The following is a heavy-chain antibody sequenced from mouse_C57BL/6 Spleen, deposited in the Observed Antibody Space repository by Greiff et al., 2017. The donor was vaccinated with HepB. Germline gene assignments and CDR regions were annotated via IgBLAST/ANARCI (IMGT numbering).Heavy chain of an antibody. CDR3: ARETLYYSNAWFAY. CDR2: ISYDGSN. V-gene: IGHV3-6*01. D-gene: IGHD2-5*01. CDR1: GYSITSGYY. J-gene: IGHJ3*01. Sequence: ESGPGLVKPSQSLSLTCSVTGYSITSGYYWNWIRQFPGNKLEWMGYISYDGSNNYNPSLKNRITITRDTSKNQFFLKLNSVTTEDTATYYCARETLYYSNAWFAYWGQGTLVTVSA.